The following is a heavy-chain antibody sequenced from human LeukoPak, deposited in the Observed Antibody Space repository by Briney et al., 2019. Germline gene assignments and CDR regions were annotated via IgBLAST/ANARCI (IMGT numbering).Heavy chain of an antibody. CDR2: ISYDGSNK. CDR1: VLRFSSYG. D-gene: IGHD3-10*01. J-gene: IGHJ4*02. Sequence: GGSPRLACAASVLRFSSYGASWVRQAPGKGLEWVAVISYDGSNKYYADSVKGRFTISRDNSKNTLYLQMNSLRAEDTAVYYCARDQNRYGSSSFDYWGQGTLVTVSS. V-gene: IGHV3-30*03. CDR3: ARDQNRYGSSSFDY.